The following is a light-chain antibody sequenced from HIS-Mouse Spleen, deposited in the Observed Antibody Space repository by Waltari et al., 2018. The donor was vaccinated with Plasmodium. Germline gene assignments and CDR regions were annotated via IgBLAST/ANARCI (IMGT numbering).Light chain of an antibody. V-gene: IGLV3-1*01. CDR2: QDS. Sequence: SYELTQPPSVSVSPGHTASTTCHVDTLGDTYSCWYQQKPGQSPVLVIYQDSKRPSGIPGRFSGSNSGNTATLTISGTQAMDEADYYCQAWDSSTAWVFGGGTKLTVL. J-gene: IGLJ2*01. CDR1: TLGDTY. CDR3: QAWDSSTAWV.